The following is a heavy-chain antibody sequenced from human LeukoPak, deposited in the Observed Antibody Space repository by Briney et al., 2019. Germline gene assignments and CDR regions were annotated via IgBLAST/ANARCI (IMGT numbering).Heavy chain of an antibody. J-gene: IGHJ4*02. CDR1: EFTFSNYA. Sequence: GESLRLSCAASEFTFSNYAMSWVRQAPGKGLQWVASISGGGDMTYYADSVKGRSTISRANSKNTLYPQINSLRVEDTAVYYCAGAGGYCRSTSCPFDYWGQGTLVTVSS. CDR2: ISGGGDMT. D-gene: IGHD2-2*01. V-gene: IGHV3-23*01. CDR3: AGAGGYCRSTSCPFDY.